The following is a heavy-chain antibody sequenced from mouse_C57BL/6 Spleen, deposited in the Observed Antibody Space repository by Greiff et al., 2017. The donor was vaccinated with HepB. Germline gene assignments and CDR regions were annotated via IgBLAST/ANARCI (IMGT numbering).Heavy chain of an antibody. CDR3: ARECRQLRLLFAY. J-gene: IGHJ3*01. CDR2: INPNNGGT. V-gene: IGHV1-22*01. Sequence: VQLQQSGPELVKPGASVKMSCKASGYTFTDYNMHWVKQSHGKSLEWMGYINPNNGGTSYNQKLKGKATLPVNKASSTAYMALRSLTSEDSAVYYCARECRQLRLLFAYWGQGTLVTVSA. CDR1: GYTFTDYN. D-gene: IGHD3-2*02.